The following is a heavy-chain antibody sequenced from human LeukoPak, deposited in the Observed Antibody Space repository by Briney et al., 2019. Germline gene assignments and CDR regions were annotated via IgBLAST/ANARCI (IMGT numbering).Heavy chain of an antibody. D-gene: IGHD3-22*01. V-gene: IGHV4-39*01. CDR1: CRSNSSSSDY. J-gene: IGHJ4*02. CDR2: FYYSGST. Sequence: SDTLSLPCTVSCRSNSSSSDYWGWIRQPPGKGLEWIVNFYYSGSTYYNPSLKSRITISVHKAKNQFSLKLSSVTAADTAVYYCASGYSHRRFFDYLGEG. CDR3: ASGYSHRRFFDY.